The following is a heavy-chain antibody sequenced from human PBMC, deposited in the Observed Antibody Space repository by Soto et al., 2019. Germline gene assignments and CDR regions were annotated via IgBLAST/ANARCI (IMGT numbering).Heavy chain of an antibody. Sequence: LSETLSLTCSVSGGTINYYYWSWIRQPPGKGLEWIGYVYYSGTTYYTPSLRNRVSISVDTSKSQFSLRLNSVTAADTAVYFCARRSHCGGNCFSLDFWGQGAPVTVSS. CDR3: ARRSHCGGNCFSLDF. D-gene: IGHD2-21*02. CDR1: GGTINYYY. V-gene: IGHV4-59*08. CDR2: VYYSGTT. J-gene: IGHJ4*02.